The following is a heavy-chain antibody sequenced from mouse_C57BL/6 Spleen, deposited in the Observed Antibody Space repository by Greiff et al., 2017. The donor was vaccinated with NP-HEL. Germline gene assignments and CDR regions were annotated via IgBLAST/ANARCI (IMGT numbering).Heavy chain of an antibody. D-gene: IGHD1-1*01. CDR3: ARSPYYYGSSWGFAY. V-gene: IGHV1-50*01. CDR1: GYTFTSYW. Sequence: QVQLQQPGAELVKPGASVKLSCKASGYTFTSYWMQWVKQRPGQGLEWIGEIDPSDSYTNYNQKFKGKATLTVDTSSSTAYMQLSSLTSEDSAVYYCARSPYYYGSSWGFAYWGQGTLVTVSA. J-gene: IGHJ3*01. CDR2: IDPSDSYT.